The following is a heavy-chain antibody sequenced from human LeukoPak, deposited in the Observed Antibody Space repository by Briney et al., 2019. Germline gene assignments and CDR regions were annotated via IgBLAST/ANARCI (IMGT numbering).Heavy chain of an antibody. D-gene: IGHD2-2*01. J-gene: IGHJ4*02. CDR3: ARERGPIAVVPVAMDY. Sequence: GGSLRLSCAASGFTFSSYEMNWVRQAPGKGLEWVSYISSSGSTIYYADSVKGRFTISRDNAKNSLYLQMNSLRAEDTAVYYCARERGPIAVVPVAMDYWGQGTLVTVSS. CDR2: ISSSGSTI. V-gene: IGHV3-48*03. CDR1: GFTFSSYE.